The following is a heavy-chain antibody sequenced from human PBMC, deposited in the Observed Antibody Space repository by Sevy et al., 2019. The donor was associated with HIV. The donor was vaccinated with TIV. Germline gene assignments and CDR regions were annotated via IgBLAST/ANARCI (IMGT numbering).Heavy chain of an antibody. J-gene: IGHJ4*02. CDR2: ISYDGIIK. CDR1: GFTFNTHA. Sequence: GGSLRLSRAASGFTFNTHAMHWVRQAPGKGLEWVALISYDGIIKYYADSVKGRLTISRDNSKNTLSLQMNSLRVEDTAVYYCAREGGYTSAWSPGNHWGQGTLVTVSS. D-gene: IGHD6-19*01. CDR3: AREGGYTSAWSPGNH. V-gene: IGHV3-30*04.